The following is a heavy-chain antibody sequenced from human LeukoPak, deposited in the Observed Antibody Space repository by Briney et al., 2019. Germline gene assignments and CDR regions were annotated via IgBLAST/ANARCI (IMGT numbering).Heavy chain of an antibody. CDR2: IWYDGSNK. J-gene: IGHJ4*02. CDR3: ASDYYDSSGYYSVLGY. Sequence: GWSLRLSCAASGFTFSSYGMHWVRQAPGKGLERVAVIWYDGSNKYYADSVKGRFTISRDNSKNTLYLQMNSLRAEDTAVYYCASDYYDSSGYYSVLGYWGQGTLVTVSS. V-gene: IGHV3-33*01. CDR1: GFTFSSYG. D-gene: IGHD3-22*01.